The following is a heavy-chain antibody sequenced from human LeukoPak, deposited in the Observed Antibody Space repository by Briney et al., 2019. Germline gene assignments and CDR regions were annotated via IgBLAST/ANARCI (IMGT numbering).Heavy chain of an antibody. V-gene: IGHV1-18*01. CDR3: ASGPYCGGDCYSYFDY. CDR1: GYTFTSYG. J-gene: IGHJ4*02. CDR2: ISAYNGNT. Sequence: GASVKVSCKASGYTFTSYGISWVRQAPGQGLEWMGWISAYNGNTNYAQKLQGRVTMTTDTSTSTAYMELRSLRSDDTAVYYCASGPYCGGDCYSYFDYWGQGTLVIVSS. D-gene: IGHD2-21*02.